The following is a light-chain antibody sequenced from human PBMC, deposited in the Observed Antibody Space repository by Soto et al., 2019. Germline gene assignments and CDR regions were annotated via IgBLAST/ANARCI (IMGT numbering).Light chain of an antibody. Sequence: QSALTQPASVSGSPGQSITISCTGTSSDVGSYNFVSWYQQHPGKAPKVMIYEGSKRPSGVSNRFSGSKSGNTASLTISGLHAEDEADYYCCSYAGSSTWVFGTGTKVTVL. CDR3: CSYAGSSTWV. CDR2: EGS. V-gene: IGLV2-23*01. J-gene: IGLJ1*01. CDR1: SSDVGSYNF.